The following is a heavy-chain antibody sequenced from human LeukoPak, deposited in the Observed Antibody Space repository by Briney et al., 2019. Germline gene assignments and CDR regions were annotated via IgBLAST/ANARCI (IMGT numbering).Heavy chain of an antibody. Sequence: SVNVSCKASGGTFISYAISWVRQAPGQGLEWMGGIIPIFGTANYAQKFQGRVTITADESTSTAYMELSSLRSEDTAVYYCARARGSSSWYLHRDYYGMDVWGQGTTVTVSS. CDR1: GGTFISYA. CDR3: ARARGSSSWYLHRDYYGMDV. J-gene: IGHJ6*02. V-gene: IGHV1-69*13. CDR2: IIPIFGTA. D-gene: IGHD6-13*01.